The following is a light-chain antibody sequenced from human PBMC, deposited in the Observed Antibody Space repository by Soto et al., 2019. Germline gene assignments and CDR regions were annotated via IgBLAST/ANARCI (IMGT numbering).Light chain of an antibody. CDR3: SSYTSSSTLVV. CDR2: DVS. J-gene: IGLJ2*01. CDR1: SSDVGGYNY. Sequence: QSALTQPASVSGSPGQSITISCTGTSSDVGGYNYVSWYQPHPGKAPKLMIYDVSNRPSGVSNRFAGYKSGNTASLTISGLQAEDEADYYCSSYTSSSTLVVFGGGTKLTVL. V-gene: IGLV2-14*01.